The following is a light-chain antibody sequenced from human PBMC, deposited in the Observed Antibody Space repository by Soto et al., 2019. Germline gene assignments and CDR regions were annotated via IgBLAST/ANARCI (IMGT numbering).Light chain of an antibody. V-gene: IGKV3-20*01. CDR2: ATS. CDR1: QSVTTEY. CDR3: QQYGNSPRYS. Sequence: EIVLTQSPGTLSLSLGERATLSCRASQSVTTEYFGWYQQKPGQAPRLLIYATSNTATGIPDRFSGSGSGTNFTLTISRLEPEDFAVYYCQQYGNSPRYSFGQGTKVEIK. J-gene: IGKJ2*03.